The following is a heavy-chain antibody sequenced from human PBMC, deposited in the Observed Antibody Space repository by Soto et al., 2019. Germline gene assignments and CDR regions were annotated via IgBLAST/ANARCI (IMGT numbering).Heavy chain of an antibody. Sequence: QVQLVESGGGVVQPGRSLRLSCAASGFTFSSDGMHWVRQAPGKGLEWVAVISYDGSNKYYEDSVKGRFTISRDNSKNTLYLQMNSLRAEDTAVYYCAKDRARYCGGGSCYSIFDYWGQGTLVTVSS. CDR3: AKDRARYCGGGSCYSIFDY. D-gene: IGHD2-15*01. CDR1: GFTFSSDG. CDR2: ISYDGSNK. V-gene: IGHV3-30*18. J-gene: IGHJ4*02.